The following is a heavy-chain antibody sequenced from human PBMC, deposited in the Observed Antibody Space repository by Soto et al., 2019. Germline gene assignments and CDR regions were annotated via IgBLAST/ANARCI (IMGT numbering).Heavy chain of an antibody. CDR3: ARRREIHSKGNYGMDV. CDR1: GGSISNYY. J-gene: IGHJ6*02. CDR2: IYYSGST. Sequence: PSETLSLTCTVSGGSISNYYWTWIRQPPGKGLEWIGYIYYSGSTNYNPSLKSRVTISVDTSENQFSLKLSSVTAADTAVYYCARRREIHSKGNYGMDVWGQGTTVTVSS. D-gene: IGHD4-4*01. V-gene: IGHV4-59*12.